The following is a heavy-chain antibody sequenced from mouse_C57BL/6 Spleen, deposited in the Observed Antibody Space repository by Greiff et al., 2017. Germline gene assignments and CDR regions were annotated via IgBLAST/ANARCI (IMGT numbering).Heavy chain of an antibody. CDR2: IYPSDSET. Sequence: QVQLQQPGAELVRPGSSVKLSCKASGYTFTSYWMDWVKQRPGQGLEWIGNIYPSDSETHYNQKFKDKATLTVDKSSSTAYMQLSSLTSEDSAVYYCARGGYYPYWYFDVWGTGTTVTVSS. D-gene: IGHD2-3*01. CDR3: ARGGYYPYWYFDV. CDR1: GYTFTSYW. V-gene: IGHV1-61*01. J-gene: IGHJ1*03.